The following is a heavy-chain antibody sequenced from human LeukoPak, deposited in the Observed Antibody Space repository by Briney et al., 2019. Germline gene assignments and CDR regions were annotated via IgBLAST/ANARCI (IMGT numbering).Heavy chain of an antibody. Sequence: QPGRSLRLSCTASGFTFGDYAMSWVRQAPGKGLEWVGFIRSKAYGCTTEYAAAVKGRFTISSDDSNSIAYLQMNSLKTEDTAVYYCTRDREDTMVRGVIISAFDIWGQGTMVTVSS. D-gene: IGHD3-10*01. V-gene: IGHV3-49*04. CDR3: TRDREDTMVRGVIISAFDI. J-gene: IGHJ3*02. CDR2: IRSKAYGCTT. CDR1: GFTFGDYA.